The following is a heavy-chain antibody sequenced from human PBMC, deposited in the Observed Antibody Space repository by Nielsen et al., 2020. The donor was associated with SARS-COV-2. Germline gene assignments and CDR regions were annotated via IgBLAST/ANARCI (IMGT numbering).Heavy chain of an antibody. CDR2: ISGSGGST. J-gene: IGHJ4*02. CDR1: GFTFSSYA. V-gene: IGHV3-23*01. D-gene: IGHD3-22*01. Sequence: GYLKLSCAASGFTFSSYAMSWVRQAPGKGLEWVSSISGSGGSTYYADSVKGRFTISRDKSKNTLSLQMNSLRAEDTAVYYFAKDSYYDTAVDYWGQGTLVTVSS. CDR3: AKDSYYDTAVDY.